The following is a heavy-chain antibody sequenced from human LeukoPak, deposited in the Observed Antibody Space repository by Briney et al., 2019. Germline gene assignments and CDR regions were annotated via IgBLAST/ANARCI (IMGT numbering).Heavy chain of an antibody. Sequence: GGSLRLSCAASGFTFSSYGMHWVRQAPGKGLEWVAVISYDGSNKYYADSVKGRFTISRDNSKNMLYLQMNSLRAEDTAVYYCAHPGFGVVTSTYAFDIWGQGTMVTVSS. CDR1: GFTFSSYG. J-gene: IGHJ3*02. D-gene: IGHD3-3*01. V-gene: IGHV3-30*03. CDR2: ISYDGSNK. CDR3: AHPGFGVVTSTYAFDI.